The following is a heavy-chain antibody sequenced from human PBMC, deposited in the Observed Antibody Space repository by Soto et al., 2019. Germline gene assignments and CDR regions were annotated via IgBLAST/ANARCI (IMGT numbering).Heavy chain of an antibody. Sequence: PGESLKISCKGSGSGLTSTWLSGVGQMPGKGLEWMGRIDPSDSYTNYSPSFQGHVTISADKSISTAYLQWSSLKASDTAMYYCARLSGSYGYGMDVWGQGTTVTVSS. J-gene: IGHJ6*02. CDR3: ARLSGSYGYGMDV. V-gene: IGHV5-10-1*01. CDR1: GSGLTSTW. D-gene: IGHD5-18*01. CDR2: IDPSDSYT.